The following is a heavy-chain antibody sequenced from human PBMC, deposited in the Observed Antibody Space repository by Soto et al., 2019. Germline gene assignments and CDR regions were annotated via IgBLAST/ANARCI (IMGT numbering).Heavy chain of an antibody. CDR2: IYHSGST. CDR3: TTDTLYDFWSGYSLFDY. Sequence: SETLSLTCTVSGGSISSGCYYWSWIRQHPGKGLEWIGYIYHSGSTYYNPSLKSRVTISVDTSKNQFSLKLSSVTAEDTAVYYCTTDTLYDFWSGYSLFDYWGQGTLVTVSS. D-gene: IGHD3-3*01. J-gene: IGHJ4*02. V-gene: IGHV4-31*03. CDR1: GGSISSGCYY.